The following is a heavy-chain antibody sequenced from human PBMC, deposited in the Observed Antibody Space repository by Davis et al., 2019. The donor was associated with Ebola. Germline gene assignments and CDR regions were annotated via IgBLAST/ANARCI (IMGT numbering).Heavy chain of an antibody. D-gene: IGHD1-26*01. J-gene: IGHJ4*02. CDR3: ARGREVPYYIPFDY. Sequence: SETLSLTCTVSGGSISSGDYYWSWIRQPPGKGLEWIGYIYYSGSTYYNPSLKSRVTISVDTSKNQFSLKLSSVTAADTAVYYCARGREVPYYIPFDYWGQGTLVTVSS. V-gene: IGHV4-30-4*01. CDR1: GGSISSGDYY. CDR2: IYYSGST.